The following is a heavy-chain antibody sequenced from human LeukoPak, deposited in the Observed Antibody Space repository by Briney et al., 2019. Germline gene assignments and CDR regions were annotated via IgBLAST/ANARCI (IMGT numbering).Heavy chain of an antibody. D-gene: IGHD3-9*01. Sequence: ASVKVSCKASGYTFTSYGISWVRQAPGQGLEWMGWVSAYNGNTNYAQKLQGRVTMTTDTSTSTAYMGLRSLRSDDTAVYYCARAKYYDILTGYYKALDYWGQGTLVTVSS. J-gene: IGHJ4*02. V-gene: IGHV1-18*01. CDR2: VSAYNGNT. CDR3: ARAKYYDILTGYYKALDY. CDR1: GYTFTSYG.